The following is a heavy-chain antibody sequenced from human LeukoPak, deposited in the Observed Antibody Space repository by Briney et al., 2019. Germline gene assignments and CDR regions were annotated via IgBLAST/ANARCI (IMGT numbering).Heavy chain of an antibody. CDR1: GYTFTSYD. J-gene: IGHJ6*02. D-gene: IGHD3-10*01. CDR3: ATKLYYFGGMDV. CDR2: MNPNSGNT. V-gene: IGHV1-8*01. Sequence: ASVKVSCKASGYTFTSYDINWVRQATGQGLEWMGWMNPNSGNTGYAQKFQGRVTMTRNTSISTAYMELSSLRSEDTAVYYCATKLYYFGGMDVWGQGTTVTVSS.